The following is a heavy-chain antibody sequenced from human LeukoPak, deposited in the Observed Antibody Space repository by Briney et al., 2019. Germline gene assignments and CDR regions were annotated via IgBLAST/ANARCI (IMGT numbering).Heavy chain of an antibody. J-gene: IGHJ4*02. Sequence: GGSLRLSCAASGFTFSNFAMTWVRQAPGEGLECVSVISGSGGRTYYADSVKGRFTISRDDSKNTVYLQMNSLRAEDTAVYSCAKYTSGTSYRGLDQWGQGTLVTVSS. CDR3: AKYTSGTSYRGLDQ. D-gene: IGHD3-10*01. CDR1: GFTFSNFA. V-gene: IGHV3-23*01. CDR2: ISGSGGRT.